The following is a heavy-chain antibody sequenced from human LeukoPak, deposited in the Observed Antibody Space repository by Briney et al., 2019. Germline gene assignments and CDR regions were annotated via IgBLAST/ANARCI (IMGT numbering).Heavy chain of an antibody. CDR2: ISGSGDST. Sequence: GGSLRLSCAASGFTFSSYAMSWVRQAPGKGLEWVSGISGSGDSTYYADSVKGRFTISRDNSKNTLYLQMNSLRAEDTAVYYCAKEVGYGYGYAYDYWGQGTLVTVSS. CDR1: GFTFSSYA. D-gene: IGHD5-18*01. V-gene: IGHV3-23*01. CDR3: AKEVGYGYGYAYDY. J-gene: IGHJ4*02.